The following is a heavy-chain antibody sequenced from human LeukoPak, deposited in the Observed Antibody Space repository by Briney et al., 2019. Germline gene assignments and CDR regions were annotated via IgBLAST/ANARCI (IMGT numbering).Heavy chain of an antibody. V-gene: IGHV3-23*01. CDR1: GFTFSSYA. CDR3: AKSTRPWVAATHVDY. D-gene: IGHD2-15*01. Sequence: GGSLGLSCAASGFTFSSYAMSWVRQAPGKGLEWVSAISGSGGSTYYADSVKGRFTISRDNSKNTLYLQMNSLRAEDTAVYYCAKSTRPWVAATHVDYWGQGALVTVSS. J-gene: IGHJ4*02. CDR2: ISGSGGST.